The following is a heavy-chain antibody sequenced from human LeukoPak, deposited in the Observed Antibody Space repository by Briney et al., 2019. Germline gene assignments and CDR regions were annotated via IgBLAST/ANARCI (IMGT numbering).Heavy chain of an antibody. J-gene: IGHJ5*02. Sequence: GRSLRLSCAASGFTFSSYAMSWVRQAPGKGLEWVSVISDNGGSTYYADSVKGRFTISRDNFKNTLYLQMNSLRAEDTAVYYCAKARFGSGWYDNWGQGTLVTVSS. CDR1: GFTFSSYA. D-gene: IGHD6-19*01. CDR2: ISDNGGST. CDR3: AKARFGSGWYDN. V-gene: IGHV3-23*01.